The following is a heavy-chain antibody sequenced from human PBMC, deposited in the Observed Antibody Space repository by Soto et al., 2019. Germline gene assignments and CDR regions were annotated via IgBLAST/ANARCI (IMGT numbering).Heavy chain of an antibody. J-gene: IGHJ4*02. V-gene: IGHV4-34*01. CDR1: GGSFSGYY. Sequence: SETLSLTCAVYGGSFSGYYWSWIRQPPGKGLEWIGEINHSGSTNYNPSLKSRVTISVDTSKNQFSLKLSSVTAADTAVYYCARPRVGAIFDYWGQGTLVTVS. D-gene: IGHD1-26*01. CDR3: ARPRVGAIFDY. CDR2: INHSGST.